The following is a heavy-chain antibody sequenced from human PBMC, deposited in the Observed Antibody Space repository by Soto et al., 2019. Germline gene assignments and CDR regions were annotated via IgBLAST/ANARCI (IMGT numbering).Heavy chain of an antibody. CDR2: IFWDDDK. Sequence: QITLKESGPTLVKPTQTLTLTCIFSGFSLSNYGEAVGWIRQPPGKALEWLALIFWDDDKRYSPSLKSRLTXTTXTSKNQVVLTMTNMDPVDTATYSCAHFYERKEFDYWGQGTLVTVSS. CDR1: GFSLSNYGEA. J-gene: IGHJ4*02. V-gene: IGHV2-5*02. CDR3: AHFYERKEFDY. D-gene: IGHD3-16*01.